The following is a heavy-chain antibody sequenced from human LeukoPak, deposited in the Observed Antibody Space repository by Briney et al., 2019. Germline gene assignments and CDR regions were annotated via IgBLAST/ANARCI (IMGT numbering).Heavy chain of an antibody. D-gene: IGHD4-17*01. CDR3: ARSYGDYILYTSYYMDV. CDR1: GGSISSSSYY. CDR2: IYYSGST. V-gene: IGHV4-39*01. Sequence: ETLSLTCTVSGGSISSSSYYWGWIRQPPGKGLERIGSIYYSGSTYYNPSLKSRVTISVDTSKNHFSLKLSSVTAADTAVYYCARSYGDYILYTSYYMDVWGKGTTVTVSS. J-gene: IGHJ6*03.